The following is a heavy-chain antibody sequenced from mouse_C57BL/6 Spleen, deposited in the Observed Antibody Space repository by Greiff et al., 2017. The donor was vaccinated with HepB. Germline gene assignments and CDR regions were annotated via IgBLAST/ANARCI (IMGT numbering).Heavy chain of an antibody. CDR3: ARVGGFDY. CDR1: GYTFTSYW. V-gene: IGHV1-61*01. Sequence: QVQLQQPGAELVRPGSSVKLSCKASGYTFTSYWMDWVKQRPGQGLEWIGNIYPSDSETHYNQKFKDKATLTVDKYSSTAYMQISSLTSEDSAVYYCARVGGFDYWGQGTTLTVSS. J-gene: IGHJ2*01. CDR2: IYPSDSET.